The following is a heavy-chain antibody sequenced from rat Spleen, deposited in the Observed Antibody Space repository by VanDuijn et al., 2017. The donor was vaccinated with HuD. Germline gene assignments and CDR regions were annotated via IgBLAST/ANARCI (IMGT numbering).Heavy chain of an antibody. CDR3: ARGSVFFDY. Sequence: QVQLKESGPDLVQPSQTLSLTCTVSGLSLTSNSVSWLRQPPGKGLEWIGVIWGHGGTDYNSAIKSRLSISRDTSKSQVFLKMNSLQTEDTAMYFCARGSVFFDYWGQGVMVTVSS. V-gene: IGHV2-47*01. J-gene: IGHJ2*01. CDR1: GLSLTSNS. CDR2: IWGHGGT.